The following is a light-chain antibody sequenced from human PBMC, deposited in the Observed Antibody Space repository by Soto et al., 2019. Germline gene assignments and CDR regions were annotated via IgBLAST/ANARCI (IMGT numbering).Light chain of an antibody. V-gene: IGKV3-20*01. Sequence: EIVLTQSPGSLSLSPGERATLSCRASQGVSSSYLAWYQQKHGQAPRLLIYGASGRATGIPDRFSVSGSGTDFTLTISRLEPEDVAVYYCQQYGSSRPVTFVQGTRLEIK. CDR1: QGVSSSY. CDR2: GAS. CDR3: QQYGSSRPVT. J-gene: IGKJ5*01.